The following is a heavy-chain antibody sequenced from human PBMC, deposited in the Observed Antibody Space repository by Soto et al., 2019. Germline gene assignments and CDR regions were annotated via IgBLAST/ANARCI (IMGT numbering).Heavy chain of an antibody. CDR1: GYTFTSYA. CDR2: ISAYNGGT. J-gene: IGHJ4*02. V-gene: IGHV1-18*01. CDR3: ARNFTGWPPDGVDY. D-gene: IGHD3-3*01. Sequence: QVQLVQSGAEVKKPGASVRVSCKASGYTFTSYAITWVRQAPGQGLEWMGWISAYNGGTNYAQNLRGRVTMTTEAAPRTPNMELRGLTYCDTAMYYCARNFTGWPPDGVDYWGQGTQVTVSS.